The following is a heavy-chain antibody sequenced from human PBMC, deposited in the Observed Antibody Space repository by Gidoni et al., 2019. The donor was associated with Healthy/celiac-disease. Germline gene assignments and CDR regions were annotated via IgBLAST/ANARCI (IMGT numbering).Heavy chain of an antibody. J-gene: IGHJ4*02. D-gene: IGHD3-10*01. Sequence: EVQLLESGGGVVQPGGSLRLSCAASRLTSRSYAMSWVRQAPGKGLEWVSAISGSGGSTYYADSVKGRFTISRDNSKNTLYLQMNSLRAEDTAVYYCAKSTYYYGSGSFANFDYWGQGTLVTVSS. CDR1: RLTSRSYA. CDR3: AKSTYYYGSGSFANFDY. V-gene: IGHV3-23*01. CDR2: ISGSGGST.